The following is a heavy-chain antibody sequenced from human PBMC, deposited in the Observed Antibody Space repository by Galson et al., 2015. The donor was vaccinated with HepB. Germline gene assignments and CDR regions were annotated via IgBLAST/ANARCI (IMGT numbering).Heavy chain of an antibody. Sequence: SLRLSCAASGFTFRSFAMHWVRQTPGRGLERVALLSNDGSNRYYADSVKGRFTISRDNSKNTLYLQMNSLTTEDTAVYYCARDHDSTGYYSALDIWGQGTMVTVSS. J-gene: IGHJ3*02. D-gene: IGHD3-22*01. CDR3: ARDHDSTGYYSALDI. CDR1: GFTFRSFA. CDR2: LSNDGSNR. V-gene: IGHV3-30*01.